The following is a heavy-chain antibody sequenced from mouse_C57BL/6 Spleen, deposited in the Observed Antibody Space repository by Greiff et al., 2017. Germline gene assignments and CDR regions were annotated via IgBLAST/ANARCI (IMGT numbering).Heavy chain of an antibody. CDR2: SNPSNGGT. Sequence: VQLQQPGTELVKPGASVKLSCTASGYTFTSYWMHWVKPRPGQGLEWIGNSNPSNGGTNYNEKFKSKATQTVDTSYSTAYMQLSSLTSDDPPGYYCASRYGNYDYYAMDYWGQGTSVTVSA. D-gene: IGHD2-1*01. J-gene: IGHJ4*01. CDR1: GYTFTSYW. CDR3: ASRYGNYDYYAMDY. V-gene: IGHV1-53*01.